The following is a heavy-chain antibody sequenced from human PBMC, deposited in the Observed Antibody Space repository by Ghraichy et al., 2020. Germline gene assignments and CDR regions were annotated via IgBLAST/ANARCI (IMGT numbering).Heavy chain of an antibody. Sequence: GESLNISCAASGFTFTSYALNWVRQAPGKGLEWVSTMSGSGGSTFYADSVKGRFTISRDISKNTLFLQMNSLRAEDTAVYYCAKGFHYGDYDVPYWYFDFWGRGTLVTVSS. D-gene: IGHD4-17*01. CDR3: AKGFHYGDYDVPYWYFDF. CDR1: GFTFTSYA. J-gene: IGHJ2*01. CDR2: MSGSGGST. V-gene: IGHV3-23*01.